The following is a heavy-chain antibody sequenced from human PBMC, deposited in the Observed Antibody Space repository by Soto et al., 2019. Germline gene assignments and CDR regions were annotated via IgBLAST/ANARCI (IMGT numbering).Heavy chain of an antibody. V-gene: IGHV2-70*04. J-gene: IGHJ4*02. D-gene: IGHD6-19*01. CDR2: IDWDDDK. CDR3: ALTETWYSSDADY. Sequence: SGPTLVNPTQTLTLTCTFSGFSLSTSGMRVTWIRQPPGKALEWLARIDWDDDKLYSTSLKTRLTISKDTAKNQVVLTMANMDPVDTATYYCALTETWYSSDADYWGQGTVVTVSS. CDR1: GFSLSTSGMR.